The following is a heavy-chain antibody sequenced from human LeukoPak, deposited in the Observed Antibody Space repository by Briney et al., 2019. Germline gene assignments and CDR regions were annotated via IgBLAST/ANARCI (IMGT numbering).Heavy chain of an antibody. CDR3: ARDSGLVEDRSLDP. V-gene: IGHV4-38-2*02. Sequence: PSETLSLTCAVSGYSISSGYYWGWVRQPPGKGLEWIGSIYHSGSTYYNPSLKSRVTISVDTSKNQFSLKLSSVTAADTAVYYSARDSGLVEDRSLDPWGQGTLVTVSS. CDR1: GYSISSGYY. CDR2: IYHSGST. J-gene: IGHJ5*02. D-gene: IGHD3-22*01.